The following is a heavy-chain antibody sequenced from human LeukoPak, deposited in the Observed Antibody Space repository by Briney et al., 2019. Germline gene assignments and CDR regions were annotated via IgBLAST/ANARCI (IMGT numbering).Heavy chain of an antibody. CDR3: ACSSTNYYYYGMDV. D-gene: IGHD2-2*01. J-gene: IGHJ6*02. CDR1: GGSFSGQY. Sequence: PSETLSLTCAVYGGSFSGQYWSWIRQPPGKGLGWDGEINYVEKTNHNPSLKRRLTISVDTSKNQSSLKVSSVTAADTAVYYCACSSTNYYYYGMDVWGQGTTVTVSS. CDR2: INYVEKT. V-gene: IGHV4-34*01.